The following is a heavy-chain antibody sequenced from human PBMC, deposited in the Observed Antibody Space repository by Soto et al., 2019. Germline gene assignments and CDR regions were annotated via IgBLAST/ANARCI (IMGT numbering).Heavy chain of an antibody. CDR3: ARATVAGRGNWFDP. D-gene: IGHD6-19*01. J-gene: IGHJ5*02. CDR2: IYYSGST. CDR1: GGSISSGGYY. Sequence: SSETLSLTCTVSGGSISSGGYYWSWIRQHPGKGLEWIGYIYYSGSTYYNPSLKSRVTISVDTSKNQFSLKLSSVTAADTAVYYCARATVAGRGNWFDPWGQGTLVTVSS. V-gene: IGHV4-31*03.